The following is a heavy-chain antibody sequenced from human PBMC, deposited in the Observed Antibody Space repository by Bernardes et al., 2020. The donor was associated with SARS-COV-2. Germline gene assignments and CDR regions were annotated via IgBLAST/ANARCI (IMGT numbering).Heavy chain of an antibody. V-gene: IGHV1-18*01. D-gene: IGHD3-10*01. CDR1: GYTFPNYG. CDR3: SRAYITMFRGVPIYYYYYGMDV. CDR2: ISAYNGNT. J-gene: IGHJ6*02. Sequence: VPRKASGYTFPNYGISWVRQAPGQGLEWMGWISAYNGNTTYAQKLQGRVTMTTDTSTSTAYMELRSLRSYDTAVYYCSRAYITMFRGVPIYYYYYGMDVWGQGTTVTVSS.